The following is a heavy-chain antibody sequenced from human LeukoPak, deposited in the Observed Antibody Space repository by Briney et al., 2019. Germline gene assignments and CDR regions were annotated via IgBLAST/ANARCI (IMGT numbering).Heavy chain of an antibody. V-gene: IGHV3-74*01. CDR3: ARVGATRAEYFQH. CDR1: GFTFSSYW. D-gene: IGHD1-26*01. J-gene: IGHJ1*01. Sequence: GGSLRLSCAASGFTFSSYWMHWVRQAPGKGLVWVSRINTDGTSTTYADSVKGRFTISRDNAKNTLYLQMNSLRAEDTAVYYCARVGATRAEYFQHWGQGTLVTVSS. CDR2: INTDGTST.